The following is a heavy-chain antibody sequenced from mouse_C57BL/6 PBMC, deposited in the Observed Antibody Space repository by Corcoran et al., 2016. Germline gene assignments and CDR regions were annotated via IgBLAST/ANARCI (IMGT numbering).Heavy chain of an antibody. D-gene: IGHD3-1*01. CDR3: ARGAQAKDY. J-gene: IGHJ4*01. CDR2: IYPGSGNT. Sequence: QVQLKQSGAELVRPGASAKLSCKASGYTFTDYYINWVKPRPGQGLEWIARIYPGSGNTYYNEKFKGKATLTAEKSSSTAYMQLSSLTSEDSAVYFCARGAQAKDYWGQGTSVTVST. V-gene: IGHV1-76*01. CDR1: GYTFTDYY.